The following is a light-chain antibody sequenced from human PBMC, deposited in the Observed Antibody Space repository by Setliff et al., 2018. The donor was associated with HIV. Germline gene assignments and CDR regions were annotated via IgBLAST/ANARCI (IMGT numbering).Light chain of an antibody. CDR3: CSYAGSYTSLYV. V-gene: IGLV2-14*03. CDR2: GVS. CDR1: SSDVGNSNY. Sequence: QSVLTQPASVSGSPGQSITISCTGTSSDVGNSNYVSWYQQHPGKAPKLLIYGVSHRPSGASDRFSGSKSGNTASLTISGLQAEDEADYYCCSYAGSYTSLYVFGTGTKVTVL. J-gene: IGLJ1*01.